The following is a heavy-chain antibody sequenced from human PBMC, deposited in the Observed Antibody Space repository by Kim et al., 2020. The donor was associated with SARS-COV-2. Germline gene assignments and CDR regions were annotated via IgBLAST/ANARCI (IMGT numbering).Heavy chain of an antibody. CDR1: GFTFSSYS. CDR2: ISSSSSYI. J-gene: IGHJ4*02. Sequence: GGSLRLSCAASGFTFSSYSMNWVRQAPGKGLEWVSSISSSSSYIYYADSVKGRFTISRDNAKNSLYLQMNSLRAEDTAVYYCARDQDTAMPTGEIDYWGQGTLVTVSS. V-gene: IGHV3-21*01. CDR3: ARDQDTAMPTGEIDY. D-gene: IGHD5-18*01.